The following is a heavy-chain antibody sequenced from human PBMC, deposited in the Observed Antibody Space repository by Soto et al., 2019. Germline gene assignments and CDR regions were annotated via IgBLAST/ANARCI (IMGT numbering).Heavy chain of an antibody. CDR3: VSKAACRGDCSDFDS. CDR2: IIPLFGTA. D-gene: IGHD2-21*02. J-gene: IGHJ4*02. CDR1: GGTFSSNT. Sequence: QVQLVQSGAEVKKPGASVKISCRASGGTFSSNTINGVRQSAGQGLEWMGGIIPLFGTANYAEKFQGRITMNADQSPKTEYMELTRLISNDTSGYYCVSKAACRGDCSDFDSWGQGTLVTVSS. V-gene: IGHV1-69*01.